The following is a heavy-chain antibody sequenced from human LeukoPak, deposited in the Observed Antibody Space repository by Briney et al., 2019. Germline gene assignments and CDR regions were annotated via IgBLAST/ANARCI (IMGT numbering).Heavy chain of an antibody. CDR1: GGSISSSNW. V-gene: IGHV4-4*02. D-gene: IGHD5-18*01. CDR3: ARRDTAMVGAFDI. CDR2: IYHSGST. J-gene: IGHJ3*02. Sequence: SETLSLTCAVSGGSISSSNWWSWVRQPPGKGLEWIGEIYHSGSTNYNPSLKSRVTISVDKSKNQFSLKLSSVTAADTAVYYCARRDTAMVGAFDIWGQGTMVTVSS.